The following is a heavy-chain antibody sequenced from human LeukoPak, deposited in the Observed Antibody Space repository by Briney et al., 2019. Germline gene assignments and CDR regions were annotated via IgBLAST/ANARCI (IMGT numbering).Heavy chain of an antibody. D-gene: IGHD3/OR15-3a*01. V-gene: IGHV3-30-3*01. J-gene: IGHJ6*04. CDR3: ARDHRQDY. CDR2: ISYDGSNK. Sequence: GGSLRLSCAASGFTFSSYAMHWVRQAPGKGLEWVAVISYDGSNKYYADSVKGRFTISRDNSKNTLYLQMNSLRAEDTAVYYCARDHRQDYWGKGTTVTVSS. CDR1: GFTFSSYA.